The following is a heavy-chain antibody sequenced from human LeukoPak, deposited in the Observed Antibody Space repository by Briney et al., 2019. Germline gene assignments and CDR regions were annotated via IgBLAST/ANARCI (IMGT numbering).Heavy chain of an antibody. CDR1: GFTFIDYW. Sequence: GGSLRLSCATSGFTFIDYWMHWVRQAPGKGLVWVSRINSDGSSTNYADSVKGRSTISRDNAKNTLYLQMNSLRAEDTAVYYCAGGLSGYYYDTVGYWGPGTLVTVSS. J-gene: IGHJ4*02. D-gene: IGHD3-22*01. CDR2: INSDGSST. CDR3: AGGLSGYYYDTVGY. V-gene: IGHV3-74*01.